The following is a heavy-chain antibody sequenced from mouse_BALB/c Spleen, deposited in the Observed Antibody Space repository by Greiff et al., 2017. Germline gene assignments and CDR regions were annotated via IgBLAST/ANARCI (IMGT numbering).Heavy chain of an antibody. V-gene: IGHV1S81*02. CDR3: ARRGDY. Sequence: VQLQQPGAELVKPGASVKLSCKASGYTFTSYWMHWVKQRPGQGLEWIGEINPSNGRTNYNEKFKSKATLTVDKSSSTAYMQLSSLTSEDSAVYYCARRGDYWGQGTTLTVSS. CDR2: INPSNGRT. J-gene: IGHJ2*01. CDR1: GYTFTSYW.